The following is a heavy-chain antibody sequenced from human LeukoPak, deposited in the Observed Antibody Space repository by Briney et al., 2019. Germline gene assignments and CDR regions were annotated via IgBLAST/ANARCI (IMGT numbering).Heavy chain of an antibody. CDR3: ARDRGLYSNYWYFDL. CDR1: GVSISSDY. Sequence: SETLSLTCTVSGVSISSDYWSWIRQPAGKGLEWIGRIHTSGSTNYNPSLKSRVTMSVDTSKNQFSLKLSSVTAADTAVYNCARDRGLYSNYWYFDLWGRGTLVTVSS. J-gene: IGHJ2*01. CDR2: IHTSGST. V-gene: IGHV4-4*07. D-gene: IGHD4-11*01.